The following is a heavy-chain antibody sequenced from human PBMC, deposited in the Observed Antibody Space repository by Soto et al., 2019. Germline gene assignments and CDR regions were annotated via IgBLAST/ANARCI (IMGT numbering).Heavy chain of an antibody. CDR1: GDSISTVDYF. J-gene: IGHJ5*01. D-gene: IGHD2-15*01. CDR2: IYKSTTT. V-gene: IGHV4-30-4*01. Sequence: SETLSLTCSVSGDSISTVDYFWAWIRQPPGQALEYIGYIYKSTTTYYNPSFDSRVAISLDTSKSQFSLTVTSVTAADTAVYFCARGRYCLTGRCFPNWFDSWGQGILVTVSS. CDR3: ARGRYCLTGRCFPNWFDS.